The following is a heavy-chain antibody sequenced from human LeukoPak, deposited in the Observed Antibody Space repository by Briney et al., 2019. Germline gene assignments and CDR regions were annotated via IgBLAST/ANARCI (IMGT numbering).Heavy chain of an antibody. CDR1: GFTFSTYS. CDR3: ARVPGDY. CDR2: ISSTSTYV. V-gene: IGHV3-21*01. D-gene: IGHD1-14*01. Sequence: EGSLRLSCAASGFTFSTYSVNWVRQAPGKGLEWVSSISSTSTYVYYADSVKGRFTISRDNAKNSLFLQMNSLRAEDTAVYYCARVPGDYWGQGTLVTVSS. J-gene: IGHJ4*02.